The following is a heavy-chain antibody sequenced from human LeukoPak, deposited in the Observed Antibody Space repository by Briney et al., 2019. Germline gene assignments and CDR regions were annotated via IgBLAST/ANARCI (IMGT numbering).Heavy chain of an antibody. Sequence: SETLSLTCTISGGSIGSYYWTWIRQPPGKGLEWIGYIDYSGSTNYNPSFKSRVTMSVDTSKNQFSLKLSSVTAADTAVYFCARRGGSWTFDYWGQGTLVTVSS. CDR1: GGSIGSYY. D-gene: IGHD6-13*01. J-gene: IGHJ4*02. V-gene: IGHV4-59*08. CDR3: ARRGGSWTFDY. CDR2: IDYSGST.